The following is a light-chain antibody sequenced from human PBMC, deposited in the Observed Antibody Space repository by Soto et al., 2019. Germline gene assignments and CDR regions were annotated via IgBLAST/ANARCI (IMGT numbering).Light chain of an antibody. V-gene: IGKV1-5*01. Sequence: DIQMTQSPSTVSASVGDRVTITCRASQSIGTWLAWYQQKPGKAPKFLIYDASSLESGVPSRFSGSGSGTEFTLTISSLQPDDFATYYCQQYRSYLWTFGQGTKVEIK. CDR3: QQYRSYLWT. CDR2: DAS. CDR1: QSIGTW. J-gene: IGKJ1*01.